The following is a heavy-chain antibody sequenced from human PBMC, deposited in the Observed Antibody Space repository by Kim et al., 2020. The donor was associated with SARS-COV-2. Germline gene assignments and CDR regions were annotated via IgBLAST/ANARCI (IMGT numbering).Heavy chain of an antibody. Sequence: RQSRVTNSVDTSKNQFSLKLSSVTAADTAVYYCARKEGYCSGGSCGHFDYWGQGTLVTVSS. J-gene: IGHJ4*02. D-gene: IGHD2-15*01. CDR3: ARKEGYCSGGSCGHFDY. V-gene: IGHV4-31*02.